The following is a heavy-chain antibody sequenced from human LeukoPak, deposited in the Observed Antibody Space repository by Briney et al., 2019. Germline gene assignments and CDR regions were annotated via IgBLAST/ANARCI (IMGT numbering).Heavy chain of an antibody. CDR1: GFTFSSYA. Sequence: PGGSLRLSCAASGFTFSSYAMNWVRQAPGKGLKWVSGIRESGAITHYADSVKGRFTISRDNSKNSVFLQMNSLRAEDTAVYYCVVSVRFERVWHYFNNWGQGTQVTVSS. CDR3: VVSVRFERVWHYFNN. CDR2: IRESGAIT. J-gene: IGHJ4*02. D-gene: IGHD2-2*01. V-gene: IGHV3-23*01.